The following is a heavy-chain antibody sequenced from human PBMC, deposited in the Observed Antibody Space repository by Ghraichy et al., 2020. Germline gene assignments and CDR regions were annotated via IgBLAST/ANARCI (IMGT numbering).Heavy chain of an antibody. J-gene: IGHJ3*01. CDR1: GGSISSYY. Sequence: SETLSLTCTVSGGSISSYYWSWIRQPPGKGLDWIGYIYYSGSTNYNPSLKSRVTISVDTSKNQFSLKLSSVTAADTAVYYCARVMRAGRAFDVWGQGTVVTVSS. CDR3: ARVMRAGRAFDV. D-gene: IGHD1-26*01. CDR2: IYYSGST. V-gene: IGHV4-59*01.